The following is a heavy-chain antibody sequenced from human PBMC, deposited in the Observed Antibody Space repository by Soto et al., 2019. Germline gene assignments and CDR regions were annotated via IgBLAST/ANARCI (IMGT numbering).Heavy chain of an antibody. V-gene: IGHV1-69*01. CDR3: ARDRDDYGSGNYYNRIDF. CDR2: IIPLFGTP. Sequence: QVPLVQSGAEVKKPGSSVKVSCKASGGIFSTYAISWLRQAPGQGLEWMGGIIPLFGTPNYAQRFQGRVTITADESTSTDYMELSRLRSEDTAVYYCARDRDDYGSGNYYNRIDFWGQGTLVTVSS. D-gene: IGHD3-10*01. J-gene: IGHJ4*02. CDR1: GGIFSTYA.